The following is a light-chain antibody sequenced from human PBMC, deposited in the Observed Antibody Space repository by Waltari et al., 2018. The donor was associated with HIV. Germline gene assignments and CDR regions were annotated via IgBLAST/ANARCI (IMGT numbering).Light chain of an antibody. CDR2: GND. Sequence: SSELTQDPAVSVALGQTVRITCQGDSSRSSYARWYQQKPGQAPLLVVYGNDKRPSGIPDRFSGSSSGNTASLTITGAQAEDEADYYCNSRDSSGHHLVFATGTTVTVL. V-gene: IGLV3-19*01. CDR1: SSRSSY. J-gene: IGLJ1*01. CDR3: NSRDSSGHHLV.